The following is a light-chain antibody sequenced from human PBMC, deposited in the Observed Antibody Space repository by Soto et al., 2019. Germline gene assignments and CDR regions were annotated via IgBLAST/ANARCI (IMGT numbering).Light chain of an antibody. CDR1: SSDIGSYDY. J-gene: IGLJ1*01. CDR2: EDS. CDR3: CTYAGSTSFYV. Sequence: QAVLTQPASVSGSPGQSITIPCTGTSSDIGSYDYVSWYQQHPGKAPKVIIYEDSKRPAGVSNRFSASKSGNAASLTISGLQAEDEADYYCCTYAGSTSFYVFGTGTKVTVL. V-gene: IGLV2-14*03.